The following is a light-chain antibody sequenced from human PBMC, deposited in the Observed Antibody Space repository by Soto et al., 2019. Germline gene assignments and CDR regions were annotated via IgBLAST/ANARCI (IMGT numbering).Light chain of an antibody. J-gene: IGLJ1*01. V-gene: IGLV1-44*01. CDR3: AAWDDNLQGV. CDR1: SSNIGSNT. CDR2: SDN. Sequence: QSVLTQPPSASGTPGQRVTISCSGSSSNIGSNTVNWYQQLPGTAPKLLIYSDNQRPSGVPDRFSGSKSGTSASLAISGLQSEDEADYYCAAWDDNLQGVFGTGTKVTVL.